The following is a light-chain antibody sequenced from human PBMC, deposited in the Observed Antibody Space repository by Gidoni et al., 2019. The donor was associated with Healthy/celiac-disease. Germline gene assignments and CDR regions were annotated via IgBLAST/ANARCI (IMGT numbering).Light chain of an antibody. Sequence: QSALTQPASVSGSPGQSITISCTGTSSDVGGYNYVSWYQQHPGKAPKLMIYDVSNRPSGVSNRFSGSKSGNTASLTISGLQAEDEADYYCSSYTSSSTSEGVFETGTKVTVL. CDR1: SSDVGGYNY. CDR2: DVS. J-gene: IGLJ1*01. V-gene: IGLV2-14*01. CDR3: SSYTSSSTSEGV.